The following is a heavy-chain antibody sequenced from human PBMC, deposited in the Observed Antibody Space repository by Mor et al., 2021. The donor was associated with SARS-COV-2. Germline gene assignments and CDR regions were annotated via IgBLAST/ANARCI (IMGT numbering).Heavy chain of an antibody. CDR3: ARLYAH. CDR2: T. Sequence: TNYNPSLKRRVNKSVDTSKNQFSLKLSSVTAADTAVYYCARLYAHWGQGTLVTVSS. D-gene: IGHD2-2*02. V-gene: IGHV4-59*08. J-gene: IGHJ4*02.